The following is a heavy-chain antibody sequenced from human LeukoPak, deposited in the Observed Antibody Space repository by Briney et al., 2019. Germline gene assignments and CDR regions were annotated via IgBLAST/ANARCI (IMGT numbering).Heavy chain of an antibody. CDR1: GGSFSGYY. J-gene: IGHJ5*02. CDR3: AKAVLSGVDP. V-gene: IGHV4-34*01. D-gene: IGHD7-27*01. CDR2: INHSGST. Sequence: PSETLPLTCAVYGGSFSGYYWSWIRQPPGKGLEWIGEINHSGSTNYNPSLKSRVTISVDTSKNQFSLKLSSVTAADTAVYYCAKAVLSGVDPWGQGTLVTVSS.